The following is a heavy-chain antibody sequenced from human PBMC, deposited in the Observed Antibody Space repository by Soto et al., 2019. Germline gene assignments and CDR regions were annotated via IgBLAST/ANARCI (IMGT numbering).Heavy chain of an antibody. J-gene: IGHJ5*02. D-gene: IGHD3-9*01. CDR3: ARDVTYFDWLPWFDP. CDR1: GYTFTNFC. V-gene: IGHV5-10-1*01. CDR2: IDPSDSFT. Sequence: PGESLKISCEASGYTFTNFCISWVRQLPGKGLEWMGRIDPSDSFTNYSPSFQGHVTISTDESFSTAYMELSSLRSEDTAVYYCARDVTYFDWLPWFDPWGQGTLVTVSS.